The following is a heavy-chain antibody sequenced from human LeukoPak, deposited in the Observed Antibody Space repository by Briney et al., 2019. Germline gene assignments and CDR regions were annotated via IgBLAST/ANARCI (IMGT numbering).Heavy chain of an antibody. CDR1: GYTFTSYG. Sequence: ASVKVSCTASGYTFTSYGISWVRQAPGQGLEWMGWISAYNGNTNYAQKLQGRVTMTTDTSTSTAYMELRSLRSDDTAVYYCARLAAGYYDSSGYYDYWGQGTLVTVSS. J-gene: IGHJ4*02. CDR2: ISAYNGNT. V-gene: IGHV1-18*01. CDR3: ARLAAGYYDSSGYYDY. D-gene: IGHD3-22*01.